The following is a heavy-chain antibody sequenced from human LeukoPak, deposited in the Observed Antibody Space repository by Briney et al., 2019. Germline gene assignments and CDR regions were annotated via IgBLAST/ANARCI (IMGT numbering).Heavy chain of an antibody. CDR2: ISSSSSYL. D-gene: IGHD3-10*01. CDR3: AREITANGMDV. CDR1: GFTFSSYS. Sequence: GGSLRLSCAASGFTFSSYSMNWVRQAPGKGREWVSSISSSSSYLYYADSVKGRFTISRDNAKNSLYLQMNSLRAEDTAVYYCAREITANGMDVWGQGTTVTVSS. J-gene: IGHJ6*02. V-gene: IGHV3-21*01.